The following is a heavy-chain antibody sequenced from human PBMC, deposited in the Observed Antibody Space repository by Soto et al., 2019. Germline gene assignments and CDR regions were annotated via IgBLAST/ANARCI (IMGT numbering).Heavy chain of an antibody. D-gene: IGHD3-16*01. V-gene: IGHV6-1*01. J-gene: IGHJ4*02. CDR2: TYYRSRWYN. Sequence: SQTLSLTCAISGDSVPGNSAAWNWIRQSPSRGLEWLGRTYYRSRWYNDYAVSVKSRITVTPDTSKNQFSLHLNSVTPEDTAVYYCAREFPYYGSSDSYLDYWGQGALVTVSS. CDR3: AREFPYYGSSDSYLDY. CDR1: GDSVPGNSAA.